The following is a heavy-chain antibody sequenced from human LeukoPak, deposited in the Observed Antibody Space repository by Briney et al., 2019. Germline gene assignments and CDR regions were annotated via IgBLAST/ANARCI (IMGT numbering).Heavy chain of an antibody. J-gene: IGHJ4*02. CDR3: ARLVSGSWAENFDF. Sequence: GESLQISCKASGYTFTNNWIGWVRRLPGKGLEWMGIISPPSFETRYSPSFQGQVTISVDRSTNTAYLQWRSLKASDTAMYYCARLVSGSWAENFDFWGQGTLVTVSS. D-gene: IGHD6-13*01. CDR2: ISPPSFET. CDR1: GYTFTNNW. V-gene: IGHV5-51*01.